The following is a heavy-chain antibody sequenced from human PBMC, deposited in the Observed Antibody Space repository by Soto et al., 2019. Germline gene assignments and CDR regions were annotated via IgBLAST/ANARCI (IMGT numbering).Heavy chain of an antibody. CDR1: SASISSSSYT. CDR2: IYYSGTT. J-gene: IGHJ6*02. V-gene: IGHV4-39*01. D-gene: IGHD2-2*01. Sequence: QLQLQESGPGLVKPSETLSLTCTVSSASISSSSYTWGWIRQPPGKGLEWIGSIYYSGTTYYNPSPNSRGTVSVDTSKNHFSLKVTSVTAADTAVYYCARLHGYCISSSCHGHYAMDVWGQGTTVTVSS. CDR3: ARLHGYCISSSCHGHYAMDV.